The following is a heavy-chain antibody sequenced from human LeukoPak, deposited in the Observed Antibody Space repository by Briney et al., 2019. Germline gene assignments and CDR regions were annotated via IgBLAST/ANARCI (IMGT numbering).Heavy chain of an antibody. D-gene: IGHD5/OR15-5a*01. CDR1: GYTFTGYY. Sequence: ASVKDSCKASGYTFTGYYMHWVRQAPGQGLEWMGWINPNSGGTNYAQKFQGRVTMTRDTSISTAYMELSRLRSDDTAVYYCARGVYMVYYMDVWGKGTTVTVFS. V-gene: IGHV1-2*02. CDR2: INPNSGGT. CDR3: ARGVYMVYYMDV. J-gene: IGHJ6*03.